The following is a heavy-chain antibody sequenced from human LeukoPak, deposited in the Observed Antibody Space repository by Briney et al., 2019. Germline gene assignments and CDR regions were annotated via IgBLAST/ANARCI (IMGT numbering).Heavy chain of an antibody. J-gene: IGHJ4*02. V-gene: IGHV3-30-3*01. CDR2: ISYDGSNK. D-gene: IGHD5-18*01. CDR1: GFTFSSYA. Sequence: PGGSLRLSCAASGFTFSSYAMHWVRQAPGKGLEWVAVISYDGSNKHYADSVKGRFTISRDDAKNTLYLQMNSLRAEDTAVHYCARGGGYTYGYTPYYFDHWGQGTLVTVSS. CDR3: ARGGGYTYGYTPYYFDH.